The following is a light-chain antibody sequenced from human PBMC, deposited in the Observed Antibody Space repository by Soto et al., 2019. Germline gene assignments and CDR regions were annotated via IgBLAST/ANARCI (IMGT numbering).Light chain of an antibody. V-gene: IGKV3-15*01. CDR3: HQYTKLWM. J-gene: IGKJ1*01. Sequence: EIVMTQSPATLSVSPGERATLSCRASQGISNKLAWYQQKSGQPPRLLIYSASIRATGIPARFSGSGSGTEFTLTISRPQSEDCAVYYCHQYTKLWMFGKGTKVDIK. CDR1: QGISNK. CDR2: SAS.